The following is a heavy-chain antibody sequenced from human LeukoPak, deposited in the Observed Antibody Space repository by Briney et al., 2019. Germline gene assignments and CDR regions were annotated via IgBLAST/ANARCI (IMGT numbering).Heavy chain of an antibody. J-gene: IGHJ4*02. V-gene: IGHV5-51*01. CDR2: IYPGDSDT. D-gene: IGHD6-19*01. Sequence: GESLKISCKGSGYSFTSYWIGWVRQMPGKGLEWMGIIYPGDSDTRYSPSFQGQVTISADKSTSTAYLQWSSPKASDTAMYYCARHKYTSGWYSDYWGQGTLVTVSS. CDR1: GYSFTSYW. CDR3: ARHKYTSGWYSDY.